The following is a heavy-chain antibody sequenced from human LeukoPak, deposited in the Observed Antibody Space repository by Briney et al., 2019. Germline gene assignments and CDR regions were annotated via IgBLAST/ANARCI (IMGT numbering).Heavy chain of an antibody. J-gene: IGHJ4*02. CDR1: GFTFTSYS. Sequence: GGSLRLFCAASGFTFTSYSMNWVRQAPGKGLEWVSTISGGGGSTYYADSVKGRFTISRDNSKNTLYLQVNSLRAEDTAVYYCAKGGKWDVTPFDYWGQGTLVTVSS. CDR3: AKGGKWDVTPFDY. D-gene: IGHD1-26*01. CDR2: ISGGGGST. V-gene: IGHV3-23*01.